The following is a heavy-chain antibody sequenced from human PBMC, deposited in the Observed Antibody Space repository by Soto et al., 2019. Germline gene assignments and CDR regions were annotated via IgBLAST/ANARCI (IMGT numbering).Heavy chain of an antibody. D-gene: IGHD1-26*01. CDR1: GYTFTSYA. J-gene: IGHJ6*02. CDR3: AREELRYYYYYGMDV. Sequence: GASVKVSCKASGYTFTSYAMHWVRQAPGQRLEWMGWINAGNGNTKYSQKFQGRVTITRDTSASTAYMELSSLRSEDTAVYYCAREELRYYYYYGMDVWGQGTTVTVSS. V-gene: IGHV1-3*01. CDR2: INAGNGNT.